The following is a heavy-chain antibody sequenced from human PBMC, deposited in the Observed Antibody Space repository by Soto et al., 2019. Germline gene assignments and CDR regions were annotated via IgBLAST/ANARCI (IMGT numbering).Heavy chain of an antibody. CDR2: IFNDGSNK. CDR3: AKEVGATRLFDY. V-gene: IGHV3-30*18. Sequence: GSLRLSCAASGFTFSNYGMHWVRQAPGKGLEWVAVIFNDGSNKYYADSVKGRFTISRDNSKDTLYLQMNSLRAEDTAVYYCAKEVGATRLFDYWGQGTLVTVSS. D-gene: IGHD1-26*01. J-gene: IGHJ4*02. CDR1: GFTFSNYG.